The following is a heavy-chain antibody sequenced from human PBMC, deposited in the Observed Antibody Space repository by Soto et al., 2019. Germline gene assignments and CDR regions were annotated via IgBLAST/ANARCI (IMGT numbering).Heavy chain of an antibody. CDR1: GYAISTGFN. CDR2: IYHSGSP. D-gene: IGHD2-2*01. J-gene: IGHJ4*02. CDR3: VRDWRPVAYQIDS. Sequence: SETLSLTCAVSGYAISTGFNWAWIRQPPGKGLEWIGSIYHSGSPYYNLSLKSRVTISSDGSKNKISLKLSSVTAADTALYYCVRDWRPVAYQIDSWYQGPLVTVFS. V-gene: IGHV4-38-2*02.